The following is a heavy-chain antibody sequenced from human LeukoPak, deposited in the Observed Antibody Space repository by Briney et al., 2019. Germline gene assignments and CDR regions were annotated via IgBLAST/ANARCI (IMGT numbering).Heavy chain of an antibody. D-gene: IGHD6-13*01. J-gene: IGHJ4*02. CDR2: IVVGSGNT. V-gene: IGHV1-58*01. CDR1: GFTFTSSA. Sequence: SVKVSCKASGFTFTSSAVQWVRQARGQRLEWIGWIVVGSGNTNYAQKFQERVTITRDMSTSTAYMGLSSLRSEDTAVYYCAAHSSSWYIFDYWGQGTLVTVSS. CDR3: AAHSSSWYIFDY.